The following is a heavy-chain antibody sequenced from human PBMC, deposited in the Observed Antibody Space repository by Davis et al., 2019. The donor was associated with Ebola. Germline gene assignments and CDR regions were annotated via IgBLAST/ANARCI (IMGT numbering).Heavy chain of an antibody. J-gene: IGHJ4*02. V-gene: IGHV4-34*12. CDR2: IMHSGSN. CDR3: ARRDYGDLDY. Sequence: MPSETLSLTCAVYGGSFSSYYGSWIRQARGKGRERIGEIMHSGSNKYNPCLKSRVTISVDTSKNHVSLKLSSVTAADTAVYYCARRDYGDLDYWGQGTLVTVSS. D-gene: IGHD4-17*01. CDR1: GGSFSSYY.